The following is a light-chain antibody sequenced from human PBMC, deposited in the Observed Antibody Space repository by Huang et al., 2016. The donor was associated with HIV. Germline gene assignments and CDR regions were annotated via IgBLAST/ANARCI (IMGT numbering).Light chain of an antibody. CDR2: GAS. CDR3: QQRFT. V-gene: IGKV3-11*01. CDR1: QNITSF. J-gene: IGKJ3*01. Sequence: EIVLTQSPATLSLSPGGRATLSCRASQNITSFLAWYQQGAGQAPRLLIYGASNRATGIPGRFSGSGSGTDFTLTINNLEPGDFAVYYCQQRFTFGPGTKVDIK.